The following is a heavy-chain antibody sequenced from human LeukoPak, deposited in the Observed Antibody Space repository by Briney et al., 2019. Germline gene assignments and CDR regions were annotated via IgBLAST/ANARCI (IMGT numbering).Heavy chain of an antibody. J-gene: IGHJ5*02. CDR2: ISAYNGNT. CDR3: ARVTVVGWLVPPYVANWFDP. V-gene: IGHV1-18*01. D-gene: IGHD2-2*01. CDR1: GYTFISYG. Sequence: GASVKVSCKASGYTFISYGITWVRQAPGQGLEWMGWISAYNGNTNYAQKLQGRVTMTTDTSTSTAYMELRSLRSDDTAVYYCARVTVVGWLVPPYVANWFDPWGQGTLVTVSS.